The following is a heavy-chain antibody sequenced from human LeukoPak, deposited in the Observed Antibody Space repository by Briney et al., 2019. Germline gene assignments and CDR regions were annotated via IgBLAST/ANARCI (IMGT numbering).Heavy chain of an antibody. CDR1: GFTFSSYS. V-gene: IGHV3-21*01. CDR2: ISSSSSYI. Sequence: GGSLRLSCAASGFTFSSYSMNWVRQAPGKGLEWVSSISSSSSYIYYADSVKGRFTISRDNAKNSLYLQMNSLRAEDTAVYYCARDLVATRLPRVIDPGYWGQGTLVTVSS. D-gene: IGHD2-21*01. CDR3: ARDLVATRLPRVIDPGY. J-gene: IGHJ4*02.